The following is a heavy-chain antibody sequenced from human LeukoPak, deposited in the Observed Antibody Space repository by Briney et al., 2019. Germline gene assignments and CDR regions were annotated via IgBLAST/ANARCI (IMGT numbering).Heavy chain of an antibody. J-gene: IGHJ4*02. CDR2: IYASGRM. CDR3: VRAPDS. CDR1: GFTFSTYW. V-gene: IGHV4-59*12. Sequence: PGGSLRLSCAASGFTFSTYWMSWVRQPPGTGLEWIGSIYASGRMYHNPSLTSRLTITLDKSKRQLSLQLSSVTAADTAVYFCVRAPDSWGQGTLVIVSS.